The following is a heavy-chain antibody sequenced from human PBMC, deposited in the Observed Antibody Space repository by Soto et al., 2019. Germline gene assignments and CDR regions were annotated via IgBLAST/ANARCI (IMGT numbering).Heavy chain of an antibody. CDR1: GFTFSSYA. CDR3: VKHSPGWYTDY. Sequence: GGSLRLSCSASGFTFSSYAMHWVRQAPGKGLEYVSAISSNGGSTYYADSVKGRFTISRDNSKNTLYLQMSSLRAEDTAVYYCVKHSPGWYTDYWGQGTLVTVSS. D-gene: IGHD6-19*01. V-gene: IGHV3-64D*08. J-gene: IGHJ4*02. CDR2: ISSNGGST.